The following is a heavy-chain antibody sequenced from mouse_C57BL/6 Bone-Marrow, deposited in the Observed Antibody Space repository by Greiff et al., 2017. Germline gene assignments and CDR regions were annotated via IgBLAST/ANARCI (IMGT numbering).Heavy chain of an antibody. CDR2: INPSTGGT. CDR3: ARHDYNAMDY. CDR1: GYSFTGYY. J-gene: IGHJ4*01. Sequence: VQLQQSGPELVKPGASVKISCKASGYSFTGYYMNWVKQSPEKSLEWIGEINPSTGGTTYNQKFKAKATLTVDKSSSTAYMQLKSLTSEDSAVYYCARHDYNAMDYWGQRTSVTVSS. V-gene: IGHV1-42*01.